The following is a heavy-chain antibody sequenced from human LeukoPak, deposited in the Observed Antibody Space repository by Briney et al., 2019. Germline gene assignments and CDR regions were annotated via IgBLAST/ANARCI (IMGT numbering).Heavy chain of an antibody. CDR2: ISYDGSNK. CDR3: ARHGDNYYGSGSYSVYYYYYMDV. V-gene: IGHV3-30*04. J-gene: IGHJ6*03. CDR1: GFTFSSYA. Sequence: PGRSLRLSCAASGFTFSSYAMHWVRQAPGKGLEWVAVISYDGSNKYYADSVKGRFTISRDNSKNTLYLQMNSLRAEDTAVYYCARHGDNYYGSGSYSVYYYYYMDVWGKGTTVTVSS. D-gene: IGHD3-10*01.